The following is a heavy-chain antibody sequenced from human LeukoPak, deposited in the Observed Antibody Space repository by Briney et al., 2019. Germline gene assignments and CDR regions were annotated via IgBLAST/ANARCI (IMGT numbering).Heavy chain of an antibody. CDR1: GFTFDDYA. V-gene: IGHV3-9*01. D-gene: IGHD5-18*01. CDR2: ISWNSGSI. J-gene: IGHJ6*02. CDR3: AKGDTAMVYYYYGMDV. Sequence: PGRSLRLSCAASGFTFDDYAMHWVRQATGKGLEWVSGISWNSGSIGYADSVKGRFTISRDNAKNSLYLQMNSLRAEDTALYYCAKGDTAMVYYYYGMDVWGQGTTVTVSS.